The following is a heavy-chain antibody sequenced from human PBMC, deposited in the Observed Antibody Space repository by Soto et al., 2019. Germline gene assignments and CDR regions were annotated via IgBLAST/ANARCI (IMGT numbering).Heavy chain of an antibody. CDR2: IWYDGSNK. D-gene: IGHD3-22*01. CDR1: GFTFSSYG. V-gene: IGHV3-33*01. CDR3: ARDYYYDSSGYQPGRGY. J-gene: IGHJ4*02. Sequence: GGSLRLSCAASGFTFSSYGMHWVRQAPGKGLEWVAVIWYDGSNKYYADSVKGRFTISRDNSKNTLYLQMNSLRAEDTAVYYCARDYYYDSSGYQPGRGYWGPGTLVTVSS.